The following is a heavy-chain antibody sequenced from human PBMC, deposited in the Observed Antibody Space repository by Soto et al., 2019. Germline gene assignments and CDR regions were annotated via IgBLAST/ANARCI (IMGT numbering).Heavy chain of an antibody. CDR1: GYTFTSYA. D-gene: IGHD3-22*01. Sequence: QVQLVQSGAEVKKPGASVKVSCKASGYTFTSYAMHWVRKAPGQRLEWMGWINAGNGNTKYSQKFQGSVTITRDTSASTAYMEVSSLRSEDTAVYYCARGDYYDIHYYLSQGTLVTVSS. V-gene: IGHV1-3*01. CDR2: INAGNGNT. J-gene: IGHJ4*02. CDR3: ARGDYYDIHYY.